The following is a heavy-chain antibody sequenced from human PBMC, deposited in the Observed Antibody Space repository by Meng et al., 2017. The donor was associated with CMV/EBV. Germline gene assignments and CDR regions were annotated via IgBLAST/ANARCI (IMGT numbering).Heavy chain of an antibody. Sequence: GESLKTSCAASGFTVSSTYMSWVRQAPGKGLEWVSVIYSGGSTYYADSVKGRFTISRDNSKNTLYLQMNSLRAEDTAVYYCARGVRITMIVVVSHDYWGQGTLVTVSS. V-gene: IGHV3-53*01. CDR2: IYSGGST. J-gene: IGHJ4*02. CDR3: ARGVRITMIVVVSHDY. CDR1: GFTVSSTY. D-gene: IGHD3-22*01.